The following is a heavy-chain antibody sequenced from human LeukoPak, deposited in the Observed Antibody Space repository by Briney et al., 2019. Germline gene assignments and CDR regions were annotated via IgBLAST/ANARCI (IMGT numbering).Heavy chain of an antibody. D-gene: IGHD6-13*01. CDR2: IYTSGGT. V-gene: IGHV4-4*07. CDR1: GGSISSYY. J-gene: IGHJ3*02. CDR3: ARARIAAAGTWAFDI. Sequence: SETLSLTCTVSGGSISSYYWSWIRQPAGKGLEWIGRIYTSGGTNYNPPLKSRITVSVDTSRNQLSLKLRSVTAADTAAYYCARARIAAAGTWAFDIWGQGTTVTVSS.